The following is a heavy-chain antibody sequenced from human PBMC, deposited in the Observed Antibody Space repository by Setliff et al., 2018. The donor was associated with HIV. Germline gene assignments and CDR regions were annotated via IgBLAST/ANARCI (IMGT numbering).Heavy chain of an antibody. D-gene: IGHD2-8*02. CDR2: INPSDGSR. CDR1: GYTFTSYK. V-gene: IGHV1-46*01. CDR3: ARDNTVWSCDH. Sequence: ASVKVSCKASGYTFTSYKMHWVRQAPGRGLEWMGIINPSDGSRRYAQKFQDRLTMTRDTTTTTVYMELSSLRSEDTAVYHCARDNTVWSCDHWGQGTLVTVSS. J-gene: IGHJ4*02.